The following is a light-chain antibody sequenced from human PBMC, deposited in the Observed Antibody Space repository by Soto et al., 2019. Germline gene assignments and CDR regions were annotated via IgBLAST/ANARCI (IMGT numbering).Light chain of an antibody. V-gene: IGKV2-28*01. CDR3: MQALQTPFT. J-gene: IGKJ3*01. Sequence: DIVMTQSPLSLPVTPGEPASISCRSSQSLLHSNGYNYLDWYLQKPGQSPQLLIYLGSNRASGVPDRFSRSGSGADFTLNISSVEAEDVGVYYCMQALQTPFTFGLGTKVDIK. CDR1: QSLLHSNGYNY. CDR2: LGS.